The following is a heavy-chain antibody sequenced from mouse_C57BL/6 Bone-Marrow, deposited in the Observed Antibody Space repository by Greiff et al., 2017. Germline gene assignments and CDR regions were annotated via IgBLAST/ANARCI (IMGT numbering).Heavy chain of an antibody. J-gene: IGHJ1*03. Sequence: VQGVESGPELVKPGASVKISCKASGYAFSSSWMNWVKQRPGKGLEWIGRIYPGDGDTNYNGKFKGKATLTADNSSSTAYMQLSSLTSEDSAVYFCANLHYYGSSWYFDVWGTGTTVTVSS. V-gene: IGHV1-82*01. CDR1: GYAFSSSW. CDR3: ANLHYYGSSWYFDV. D-gene: IGHD1-1*01. CDR2: IYPGDGDT.